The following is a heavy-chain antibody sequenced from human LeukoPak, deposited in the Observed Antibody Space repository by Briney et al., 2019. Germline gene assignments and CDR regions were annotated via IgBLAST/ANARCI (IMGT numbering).Heavy chain of an antibody. Sequence: PSETLSLTCTVSGGSISSYYWSWLRQPPGKGLEGVGHYYYSWSTNYNPSLKSRITISLETSKNQFSLKLSHVTAADTAVYYCARGSRYSSGYDLDYWGQGTLVTVSS. CDR2: YYYSWST. CDR1: GGSISSYY. J-gene: IGHJ4*02. CDR3: ARGSRYSSGYDLDY. D-gene: IGHD6-19*01. V-gene: IGHV4-59*13.